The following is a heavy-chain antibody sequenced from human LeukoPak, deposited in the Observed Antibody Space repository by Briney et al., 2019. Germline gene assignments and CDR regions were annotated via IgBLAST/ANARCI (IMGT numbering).Heavy chain of an antibody. CDR3: ARTYSSSVPFDC. D-gene: IGHD6-6*01. V-gene: IGHV4-59*01. CDR2: IYYSGST. Sequence: PSETLSLTCTVSGGSISSYYWSWIRQPPGKGLEWIGYIYYSGSTNYNPSLKSRVTISVDTSKNQFSLKLSSVTAADTAVYYCARTYSSSVPFDCWGQGTLVTVSS. J-gene: IGHJ4*02. CDR1: GGSISSYY.